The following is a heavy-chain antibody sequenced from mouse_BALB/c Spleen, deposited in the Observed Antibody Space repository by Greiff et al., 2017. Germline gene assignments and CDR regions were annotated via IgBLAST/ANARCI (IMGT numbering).Heavy chain of an antibody. J-gene: IGHJ3*01. D-gene: IGHD2-2*01. CDR3: ARSPYGSFAY. CDR1: GYTFTDYY. V-gene: IGHV1-84*02. Sequence: QVQLKESGPELVKPGASVKISCKASGYTFTDYYINWVKQKPGQGLEWIGWIYPGSGNTKYNEKFKGKATLTVDTSSSTAYMQLSSLTSEDTAVYFCARSPYGSFAYWGQGTLVTVSA. CDR2: IYPGSGNT.